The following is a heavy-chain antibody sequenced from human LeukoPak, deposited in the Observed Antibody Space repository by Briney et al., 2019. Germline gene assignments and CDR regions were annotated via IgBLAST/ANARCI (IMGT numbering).Heavy chain of an antibody. Sequence: GESLKISCECSGYSFSTYWIGWVRQMPGKGLEWMGIIYPGDSDTRYSPSFQGQVTISADKSVTTAYLHWSSLKASDTAMYYCARVLYTVSTEYYFDYWGQGTLVTVSS. CDR3: ARVLYTVSTEYYFDY. V-gene: IGHV5-51*01. J-gene: IGHJ4*02. CDR2: IYPGDSDT. D-gene: IGHD4-17*01. CDR1: GYSFSTYW.